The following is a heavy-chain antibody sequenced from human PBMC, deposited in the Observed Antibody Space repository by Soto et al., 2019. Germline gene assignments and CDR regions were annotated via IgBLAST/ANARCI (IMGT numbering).Heavy chain of an antibody. CDR3: ARDPFQPCGS. D-gene: IGHD5-12*01. J-gene: IGHJ5*02. Sequence: EVQLVESGGGLVQPGGSLRLSCAASGFTVSTHYMSWFRQAPTKGLELLSVIYRDGSAYYADSVEGRFTVSRASSENTLSLQINNLSAEDTAVYSGARDPFQPCGSWGKGTLVSVSS. CDR1: GFTVSTHY. V-gene: IGHV3-66*01. CDR2: IYRDGSA.